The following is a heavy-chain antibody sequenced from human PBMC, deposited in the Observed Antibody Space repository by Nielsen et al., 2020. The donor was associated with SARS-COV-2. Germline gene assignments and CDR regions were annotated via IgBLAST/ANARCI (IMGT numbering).Heavy chain of an antibody. D-gene: IGHD3-3*01. Sequence: SGPTLVKPTQTLTLTCTFSGFSLSTSGVGVGWIRQPPGKALEWLALIYWNDDKRYSPSLKSRLTITKDTSKNQVVLTMTNMDPVDTATYYCAHSRPEWFSIGWFDPWGQGTLVTVSS. CDR1: GFSLSTSGVG. CDR2: IYWNDDK. J-gene: IGHJ5*02. CDR3: AHSRPEWFSIGWFDP. V-gene: IGHV2-5*01.